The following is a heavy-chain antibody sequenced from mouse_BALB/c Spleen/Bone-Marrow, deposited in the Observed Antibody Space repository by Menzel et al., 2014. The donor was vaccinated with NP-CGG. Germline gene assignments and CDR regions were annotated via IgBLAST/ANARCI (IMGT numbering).Heavy chain of an antibody. V-gene: IGHV5-9-3*01. J-gene: IGHJ3*01. D-gene: IGHD2-12*01. CDR1: GFTFSSYA. CDR2: ISSGGNYT. CDR3: ARHGSYDAGAWFAY. Sequence: DVKLQESGGGLVKPGGSLKLSCAASGFTFSSYAMSWVRQTPEKRLEWVATISSGGNYTYYPDSVKGRFSISRDNAKNTLYLQMSSLRSEDTAVYYCARHGSYDAGAWFAYWGQGTLVTVSA.